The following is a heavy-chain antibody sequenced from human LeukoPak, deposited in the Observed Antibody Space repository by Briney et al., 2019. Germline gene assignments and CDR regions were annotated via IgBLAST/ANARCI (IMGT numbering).Heavy chain of an antibody. D-gene: IGHD1-26*01. Sequence: SETLSLTCSVSGYSISSGFYWDWIRQPPGKGLEWIGSIYSSGTTYYNASLKGRVTILVDTSKNQFSLNLNSVTAADTAVYYCARAPSGVSFDYWGQGTLVTVSS. CDR2: IYSSGTT. CDR1: GYSISSGFY. CDR3: ARAPSGVSFDY. V-gene: IGHV4-38-2*02. J-gene: IGHJ4*02.